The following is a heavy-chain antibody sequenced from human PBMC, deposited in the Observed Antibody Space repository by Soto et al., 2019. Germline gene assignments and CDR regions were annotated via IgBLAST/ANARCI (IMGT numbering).Heavy chain of an antibody. V-gene: IGHV4-34*01. D-gene: IGHD1-7*01. CDR1: GGSISSYY. CDR3: ARGLGARARELPAY. Sequence: PSETLSLTCTVSGGSISSYYWSWIRQPPGKGLEWIEEVDLSGSTNYNPSLKSRVTILVDTSRTQFSLRLSPVTAADTAVYYCARGLGARARELPAYWGQGSLVTVSS. CDR2: VDLSGST. J-gene: IGHJ4*02.